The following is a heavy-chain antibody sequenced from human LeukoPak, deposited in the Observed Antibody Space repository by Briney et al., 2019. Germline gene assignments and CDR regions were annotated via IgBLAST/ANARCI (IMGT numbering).Heavy chain of an antibody. CDR2: ISGSGGST. V-gene: IGHV3-23*01. J-gene: IGHJ3*02. D-gene: IGHD3-10*01. CDR3: AKSIRGLLWFGEPAFDAFDI. Sequence: PGGSLRLSCAASGFTFSSYAMSWVRQAPGKGLEWVSAISGSGGSTYYADSVKGRFTISRDSSKNTLYLQMNSLRAEDTAVYYCAKSIRGLLWFGEPAFDAFDIWGQGTMVTVSS. CDR1: GFTFSSYA.